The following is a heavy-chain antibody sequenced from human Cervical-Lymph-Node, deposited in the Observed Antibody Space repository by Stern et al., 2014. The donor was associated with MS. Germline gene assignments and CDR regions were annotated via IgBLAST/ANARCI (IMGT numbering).Heavy chain of an antibody. CDR1: GFSFSIYG. CDR2: LWDDGGTE. D-gene: IGHD6-13*01. J-gene: IGHJ6*02. V-gene: IGHV3-33*01. CDR3: ARDTAAAPYYYDMDV. Sequence: VQLVESGGGVVQPGRSLRLSCAASGFSFSIYGMHWVRQAPGKGLEWGAVLWDDGGTEYYADSVKGRLTISRDNSKDSLYLQMNSLRAEDTAVYYCARDTAAAPYYYDMDVWGQGTTVTVSS.